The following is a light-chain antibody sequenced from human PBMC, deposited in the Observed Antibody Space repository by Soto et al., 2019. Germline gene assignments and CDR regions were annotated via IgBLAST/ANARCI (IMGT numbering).Light chain of an antibody. Sequence: EIVLTQSPATRSLSPGARATLSCRASQSVGANLAWYQQKPGQAPRLLIWDASSRATGIPARFSGSGSGTEFTLTISSLEPEDFAVYYCQHRTNWPAFGGGTKV. V-gene: IGKV3-11*01. CDR3: QHRTNWPA. J-gene: IGKJ4*01. CDR2: DAS. CDR1: QSVGAN.